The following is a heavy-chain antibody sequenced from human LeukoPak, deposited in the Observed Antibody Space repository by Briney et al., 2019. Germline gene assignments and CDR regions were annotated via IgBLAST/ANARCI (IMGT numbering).Heavy chain of an antibody. CDR2: INPNSGDT. V-gene: IGHV1-2*06. CDR1: GYTFTAYY. CDR3: AREYSSSGFDY. J-gene: IGHJ4*02. Sequence: ASVKVSCKASGYTFTAYYMHWVRQAPGQGLEWMGRINPNSGDTIYAQKFQGRVTMTRDTSISTAYMEPSRLTSDDTAVYSCAREYSSSGFDYWGQGTLVTVSS. D-gene: IGHD6-6*01.